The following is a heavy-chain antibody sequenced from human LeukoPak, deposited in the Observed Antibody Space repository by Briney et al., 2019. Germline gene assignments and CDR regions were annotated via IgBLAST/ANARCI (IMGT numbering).Heavy chain of an antibody. J-gene: IGHJ4*02. CDR1: GFTFSSYA. D-gene: IGHD1-26*01. V-gene: IGHV3-23*01. Sequence: TGGSLRLSCAAAGFTFSSYAMSWVRQPPGKGLEWVSAISGSGGSTYYADSVKGRFTIARDNSKNTLYLQMNSLGAEDTAVYYCAKSNSGRKDYFDYWGQGTLVTVSS. CDR3: AKSNSGRKDYFDY. CDR2: ISGSGGST.